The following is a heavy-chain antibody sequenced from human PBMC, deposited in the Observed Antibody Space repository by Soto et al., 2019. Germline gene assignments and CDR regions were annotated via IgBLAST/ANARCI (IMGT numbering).Heavy chain of an antibody. CDR1: GYLFTSYW. J-gene: IGHJ6*02. D-gene: IGHD1-26*01. CDR2: IYPGVSVT. CDR3: AWMTGPGSISYLLGIDV. V-gene: IGHV5-51*01. Sequence: RESPHLSCKSPGYLFTSYWLGWVRQRPGKGLEWMGIIYPGVSVTSYIPSFEGQVTNSPDQSISPAFLPWSGLKASDTAMYYFAWMTGPGSISYLLGIDVGGQGTT.